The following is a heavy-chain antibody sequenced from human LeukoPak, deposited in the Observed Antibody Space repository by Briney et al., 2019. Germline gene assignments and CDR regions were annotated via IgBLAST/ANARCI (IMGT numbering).Heavy chain of an antibody. V-gene: IGHV4-59*01. D-gene: IGHD1-26*01. J-gene: IGHJ4*02. CDR3: ARFSYSGSFYY. CDR1: GGSISSYY. Sequence: SETLSLTCTVSGGSISSYYWSWIRQPPGKGLERIGYIYYSGSTNYNPSLKSRVTMSVDTSKNQLSLKMSSVTAADTAVYYCARFSYSGSFYYWGQGTLVTVSS. CDR2: IYYSGST.